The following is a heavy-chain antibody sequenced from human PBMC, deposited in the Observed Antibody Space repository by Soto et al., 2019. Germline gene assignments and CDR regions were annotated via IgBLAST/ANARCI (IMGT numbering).Heavy chain of an antibody. J-gene: IGHJ3*02. CDR2: INHSGST. V-gene: IGHV4-34*01. Sequence: QSQTLSLTCAVYGGSFSGYYWSWIRQPPGKGLEWIGEINHSGSTNYNPSLKSRVTISVDTSKNQFSLKLSSVTAADTAVYYCASMRRVVVVATHDAFDIWGQGTMVTVSS. CDR1: GGSFSGYY. CDR3: ASMRRVVVVATHDAFDI. D-gene: IGHD2-15*01.